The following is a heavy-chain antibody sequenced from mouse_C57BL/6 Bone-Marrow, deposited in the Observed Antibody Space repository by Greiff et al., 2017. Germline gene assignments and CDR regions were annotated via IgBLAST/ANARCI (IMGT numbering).Heavy chain of an antibody. D-gene: IGHD2-4*01. CDR1: GYTFTSYW. V-gene: IGHV1-55*01. J-gene: IGHJ2*01. CDR2: IYPGSGST. CDR3: ARNDYSSYYFDY. Sequence: QVQLQQPGAELVKPGASVKMSCKASGYTFTSYWITWVKQRPGQGLEWIGDIYPGSGSTNYNEKFKSKATLTVDTSSSTAYIQLSSLTSEDSAVYYCARNDYSSYYFDYWGQGTTLTVSS.